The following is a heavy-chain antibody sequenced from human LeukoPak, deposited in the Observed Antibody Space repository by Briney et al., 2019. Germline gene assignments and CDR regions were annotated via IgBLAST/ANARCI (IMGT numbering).Heavy chain of an antibody. CDR1: GFTFSSHA. D-gene: IGHD3-22*01. Sequence: GGSLRLSCAASGFTFSSHAMNWVRQAPGKGLEWVSAVCGGGVTTYYADSVKGRFTISRDNSKNTLYLQMSSLRDEDTAVYYCAKVPGYYYDSSGSYFDYWGQGTLVTVPS. CDR3: AKVPGYYYDSSGSYFDY. CDR2: VCGGGVTT. V-gene: IGHV3-23*01. J-gene: IGHJ4*02.